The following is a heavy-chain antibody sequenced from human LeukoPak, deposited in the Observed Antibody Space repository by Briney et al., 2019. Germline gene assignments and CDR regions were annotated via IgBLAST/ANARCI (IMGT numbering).Heavy chain of an antibody. CDR2: ISGSGDST. V-gene: IGHV3-23*01. CDR3: AKDISTSS. D-gene: IGHD2/OR15-2a*01. J-gene: IGHJ5*02. CDR1: GFTFSTSA. Sequence: GGSLRLSCAASGFTFSTSAMTWVRLGPGKGLEWVSAISGSGDSTYYTDSVKGRFTISRDNSKNTLYLHMTSLGAEDTAIYYCAKDISTSSWGQGTLVTVSS.